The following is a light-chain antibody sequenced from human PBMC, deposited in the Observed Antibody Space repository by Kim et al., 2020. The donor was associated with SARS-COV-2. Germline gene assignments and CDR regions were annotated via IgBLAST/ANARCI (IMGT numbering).Light chain of an antibody. CDR1: QTVTSNY. CDR2: GAS. V-gene: IGKV3-20*01. Sequence: SPGERATLSCRASQTVTSNYLAWYQQKPGQAPRLLIYGASSRATGIPDRFSGSGSGTDSTLTISRLEPEDFAVYYCQQYGSSPATFGQGTKVDIK. J-gene: IGKJ1*01. CDR3: QQYGSSPAT.